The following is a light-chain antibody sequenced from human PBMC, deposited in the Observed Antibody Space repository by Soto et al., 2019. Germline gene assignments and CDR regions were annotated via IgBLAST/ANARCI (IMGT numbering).Light chain of an antibody. V-gene: IGKV3-20*01. CDR2: GAS. CDR1: QSVSSSY. J-gene: IGKJ3*01. CDR3: QQYGSSRT. Sequence: EIVLTQSPGTLSLSPGERATLSCRASQSVSSSYLAWYQQKPGQAPRLLIYGASSRATGIPDRFSGSGSGTDFTLTISRLEPEYFAVYYCQQYGSSRTFGPGTKVHIK.